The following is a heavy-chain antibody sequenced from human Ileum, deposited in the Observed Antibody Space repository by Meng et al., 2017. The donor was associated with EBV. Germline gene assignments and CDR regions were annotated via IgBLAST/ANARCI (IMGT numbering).Heavy chain of an antibody. CDR1: GYTFSNYG. D-gene: IGHD1-26*01. J-gene: IGHJ4*02. CDR3: ARAGNGGSYYFTY. V-gene: IGHV1-18*01. Sequence: QMERVESGAEGKKPGDSGKVSCKASGYTFSNYGISWLRQAPGQGLEWMGWISAYNGNTNYAQNLQDRVTMTTDTSTGTAYMEVRSLRSDDTAVYYCARAGNGGSYYFTYWGQGTLVTVSS. CDR2: ISAYNGNT.